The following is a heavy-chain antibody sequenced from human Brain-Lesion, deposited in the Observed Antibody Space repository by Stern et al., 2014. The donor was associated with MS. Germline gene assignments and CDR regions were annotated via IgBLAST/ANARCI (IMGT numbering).Heavy chain of an antibody. CDR1: GFTFDDYA. V-gene: IGHV3-9*01. CDR3: ARDITGSSAYFAY. D-gene: IGHD1-14*01. CDR2: ISWNSGTI. J-gene: IGHJ4*02. Sequence: QLVESGGDLVQPGRSLRLSCAAFGFTFDDYAMHWVRQAPGKGLEWVAGISWNSGTIGYADSVKGRFTTSRDNAYSSLYLQMNSLRPEDTALYYWARDITGSSAYFAYWGQGTLVTVSS.